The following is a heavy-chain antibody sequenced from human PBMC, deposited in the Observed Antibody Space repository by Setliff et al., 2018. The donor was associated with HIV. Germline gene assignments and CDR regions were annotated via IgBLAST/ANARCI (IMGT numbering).Heavy chain of an antibody. V-gene: IGHV4-38-2*01. CDR3: ARRPAGAVAGGYGMDV. Sequence: SETLSLTCAVSGYSISSGYYWGWIRQPPGKGLKWIGSIYHSGSTYYNPSLKSRVTISVDTSKNQFSLKLSSVTAADTAVYYCARRPAGAVAGGYGMDVWGQGTTVTVSS. CDR2: IYHSGST. D-gene: IGHD6-19*01. J-gene: IGHJ6*02. CDR1: GYSISSGYY.